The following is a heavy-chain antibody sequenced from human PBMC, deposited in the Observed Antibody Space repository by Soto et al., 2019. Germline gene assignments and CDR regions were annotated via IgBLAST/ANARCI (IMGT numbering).Heavy chain of an antibody. CDR2: INSDGSST. Sequence: GGSLRLSCAASGFTFSSYWMHWVRQAPGKGLVWVSRINSDGSSTSYADSVKGRFTISRDNAKNTRYLQMNRRRAEDTAVYYCSRDYYGSGSYYPTIYYYYYGMDVWGQGTTVTVSS. CDR1: GFTFSSYW. CDR3: SRDYYGSGSYYPTIYYYYYGMDV. V-gene: IGHV3-74*01. D-gene: IGHD3-10*01. J-gene: IGHJ6*02.